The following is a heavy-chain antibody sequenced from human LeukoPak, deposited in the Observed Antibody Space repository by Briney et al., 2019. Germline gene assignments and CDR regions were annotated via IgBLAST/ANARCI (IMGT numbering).Heavy chain of an antibody. J-gene: IGHJ6*02. CDR2: ISGSGGST. Sequence: PSGGSLRLSCAASGFTFSSYAMSWVRQAPGKGLEWVSAISGSGGSTYYADSVKGRFTISRDNSKNSLYLQMNSLRTEDTALYYCAKDLLWFGALDVWGQGTTVTVSS. CDR3: AKDLLWFGALDV. CDR1: GFTFSSYA. D-gene: IGHD3-10*01. V-gene: IGHV3-23*01.